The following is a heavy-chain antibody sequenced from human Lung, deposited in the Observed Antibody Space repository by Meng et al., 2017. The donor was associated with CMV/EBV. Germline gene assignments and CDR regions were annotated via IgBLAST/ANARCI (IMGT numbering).Heavy chain of an antibody. V-gene: IGHV3-30*02. J-gene: IGHJ4*02. CDR2: IRHDGTNK. D-gene: IGHD3-16*01. Sequence: SCAASGFRFDDYGMHWVRQTPGKGLEWVAFIRHDGTNKFYGDSVKGRFTISRDNSKNTVYLQMNSLRPEETAVYYCAKDLLLFGGPNAYFDQWGQGTLVTVSS. CDR3: AKDLLLFGGPNAYFDQ. CDR1: GFRFDDYG.